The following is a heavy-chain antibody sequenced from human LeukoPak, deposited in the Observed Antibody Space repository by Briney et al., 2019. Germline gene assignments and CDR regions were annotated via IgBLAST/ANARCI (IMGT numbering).Heavy chain of an antibody. Sequence: GGSLRLSCAASGFTFSSYEMTWVRQAPGKGLEWVSYISSSGSTIYYADSVKGRFTISRDNAKNSLYLQMNSLRAEDTAVYYCARDRHYYDSSGYYPYFDYWGQGTLVTVSS. CDR1: GFTFSSYE. J-gene: IGHJ4*02. CDR3: ARDRHYYDSSGYYPYFDY. V-gene: IGHV3-48*03. CDR2: ISSSGSTI. D-gene: IGHD3-22*01.